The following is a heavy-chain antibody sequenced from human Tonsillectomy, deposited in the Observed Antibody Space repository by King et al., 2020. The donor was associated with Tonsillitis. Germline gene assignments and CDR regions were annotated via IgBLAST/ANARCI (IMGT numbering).Heavy chain of an antibody. J-gene: IGHJ4*02. V-gene: IGHV3-64D*06. CDR3: VKRRTSSGWLGSFDY. CDR1: GFTFSSYT. D-gene: IGHD6-19*01. CDR2: ISSNGGST. Sequence: QLVQSGGGLVQPGGSLRLSCSASGFTFSSYTMHWVRQAPGKGLEYVSAISSNGGSTYCADSVKDRFTISRDNSKNTLYLQMSSLRAEDTAVYYCVKRRTSSGWLGSFDYWGQGTLVTVSS.